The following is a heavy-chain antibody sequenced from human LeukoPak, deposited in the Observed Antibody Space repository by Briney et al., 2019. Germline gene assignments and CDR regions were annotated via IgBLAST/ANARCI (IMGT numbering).Heavy chain of an antibody. V-gene: IGHV4-4*07. CDR3: ARRTAMGCFDY. D-gene: IGHD5-18*01. CDR1: GGSISSYY. CDR2: IYTSGST. Sequence: SETLSLTCTVSGGSISSYYWSWIRQPAGKGLEWIGRIYTSGSTYYNPSLKSRVTISVDTSKNQFSLKLSSVTAADTAVYYCARRTAMGCFDYWGQGTLVTVSS. J-gene: IGHJ4*02.